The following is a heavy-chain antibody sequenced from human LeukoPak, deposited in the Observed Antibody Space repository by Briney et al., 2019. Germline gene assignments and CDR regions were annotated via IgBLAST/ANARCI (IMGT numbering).Heavy chain of an antibody. CDR2: INPNSGGT. CDR3: ASLPQSPVSFDDAFDI. V-gene: IGHV1-2*02. CDR1: GYTFTGYY. D-gene: IGHD2-15*01. Sequence: ASVKVSCKASGYTFTGYYMHWVRQAPGQGLEWMGWINPNSGGTNYAQKFQGRVTMTRDTSISTAYMELSRLRSDDTAVYYCASLPQSPVSFDDAFDIWGQGTMVTDSS. J-gene: IGHJ3*02.